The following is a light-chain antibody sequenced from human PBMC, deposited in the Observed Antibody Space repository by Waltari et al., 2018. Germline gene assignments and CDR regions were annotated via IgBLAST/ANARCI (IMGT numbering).Light chain of an antibody. CDR2: RNH. J-gene: IGLJ2*01. Sequence: QAVPTQPTPASGTPRPRVPISCSGSSSNFGRNKGKWYQQIPGPAPKLLIYRNHQRPSGVPYRFSGSKSGTSASLAISGLQSEDEADYYCAAWDDSLNGVVFGGGTKLTVL. V-gene: IGLV1-44*01. CDR1: SSNFGRNK. CDR3: AAWDDSLNGVV.